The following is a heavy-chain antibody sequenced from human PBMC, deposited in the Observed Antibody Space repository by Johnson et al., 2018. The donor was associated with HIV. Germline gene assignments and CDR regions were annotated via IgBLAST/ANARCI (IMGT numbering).Heavy chain of an antibody. Sequence: QEQLVESGGGVVQPGRSLRVSSTASGFTFSSYAMHWVRQAPRKGLEWVAVIWYDGSNKYYADSVKGRFTISRDNSKNTLYLQMNSLRAEDTAVYYCAREAYRAFDIWGQGTMVTVSS. J-gene: IGHJ3*02. D-gene: IGHD3-16*01. CDR2: IWYDGSNK. V-gene: IGHV3-30-3*01. CDR3: AREAYRAFDI. CDR1: GFTFSSYA.